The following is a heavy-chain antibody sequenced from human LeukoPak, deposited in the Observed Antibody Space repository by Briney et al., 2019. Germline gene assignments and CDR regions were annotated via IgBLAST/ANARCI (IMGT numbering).Heavy chain of an antibody. CDR3: AKRGVVIRVILVGFHKEAYYFDS. Sequence: GGSLRLSCAVSGITLSNYGMTWVRQAPGKGLEWVAGISDSGGRTNYADSVKGRFTISRDNPKNTLDLQMNSLRAEDTAVYFCAKRGVVIRVILVGFHKEAYYFDSWGQGALVTVSS. CDR2: ISDSGGRT. D-gene: IGHD3-22*01. V-gene: IGHV3-23*01. J-gene: IGHJ4*02. CDR1: GITLSNYG.